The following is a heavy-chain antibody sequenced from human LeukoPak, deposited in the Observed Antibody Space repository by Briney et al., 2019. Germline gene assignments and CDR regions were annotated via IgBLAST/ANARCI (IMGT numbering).Heavy chain of an antibody. CDR2: IYTSGST. V-gene: IGHV4-4*07. CDR3: ARGRPVGTPEGYYFDY. J-gene: IGHJ4*02. D-gene: IGHD1-14*01. Sequence: PSETLSLTCTVSGGSISSYYWSWIRQPAGKGLEWIGRIYTSGSTNYNPSLKSRVTMSVDTSKNQFSLKLSSVTAADTAVYYCARGRPVGTPEGYYFDYWGQGTLVTVSS. CDR1: GGSISSYY.